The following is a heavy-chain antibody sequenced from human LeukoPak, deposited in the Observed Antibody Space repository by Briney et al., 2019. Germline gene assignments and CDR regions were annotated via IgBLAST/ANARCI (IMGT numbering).Heavy chain of an antibody. D-gene: IGHD7-27*01. V-gene: IGHV3-23*01. CDR1: GFTFSTYG. CDR3: AKDRHWGLDY. CDR2: ISGNGGTT. Sequence: GGSLRLSCAASGFTFSTYGMSWVRQAPGKGPEWVSAISGNGGTTYYADSVKGRFTISRDNSKNTLFLQMSTLKAEDTAVYYCAKDRHWGLDYWGQGTLVTVSS. J-gene: IGHJ4*02.